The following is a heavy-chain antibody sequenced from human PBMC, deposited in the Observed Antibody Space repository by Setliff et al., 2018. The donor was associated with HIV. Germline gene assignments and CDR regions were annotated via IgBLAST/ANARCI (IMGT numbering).Heavy chain of an antibody. CDR3: ARGYCSSTSCYCIYYFDN. CDR2: MNPKSGNT. CDR1: GYNFTSHD. D-gene: IGHD2-2*01. Sequence: ASMKVSCKASGYNFTSHDINWVRQAPGQGLEWMGWMNPKSGNTGYARKFQGRVTMTRKTSISTAYMELRSLRSDDTAVYYCARGYCSSTSCYCIYYFDNWGQGTLVTVSS. J-gene: IGHJ4*02. V-gene: IGHV1-8*01.